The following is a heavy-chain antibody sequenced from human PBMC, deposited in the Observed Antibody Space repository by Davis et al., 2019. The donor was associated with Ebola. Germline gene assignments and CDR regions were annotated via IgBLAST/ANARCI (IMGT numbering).Heavy chain of an antibody. V-gene: IGHV3-23*01. CDR3: AKMLLWFGELPRYYFDY. Sequence: AGSLRLSCAASGFTFNNYGMSWVRQAPGKGLEWVAGIGTGGDTYYADSVKGRLTISRDNSKNTLYLQMNSQRAEDTAVYYCAKMLLWFGELPRYYFDYWGQGTLVTVSS. J-gene: IGHJ4*02. CDR1: GFTFNNYG. CDR2: IGTGGDT. D-gene: IGHD3-10*01.